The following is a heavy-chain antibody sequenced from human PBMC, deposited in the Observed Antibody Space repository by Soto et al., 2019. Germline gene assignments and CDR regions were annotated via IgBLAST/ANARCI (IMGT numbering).Heavy chain of an antibody. Sequence: QVQLQESGPGLVKPSQTLPLTCTVSGGSISSGDYYWSWIRLHPGKGLEWIGYIYYSGGTYYSPSLKSRVTISIDTSKNQFALRLSSVTAADTAVYFCARGVDGRHGLYFDYWCQGTLVTVSS. D-gene: IGHD1-1*01. V-gene: IGHV4-31*03. J-gene: IGHJ4*02. CDR3: ARGVDGRHGLYFDY. CDR1: GGSISSGDYY. CDR2: IYYSGGT.